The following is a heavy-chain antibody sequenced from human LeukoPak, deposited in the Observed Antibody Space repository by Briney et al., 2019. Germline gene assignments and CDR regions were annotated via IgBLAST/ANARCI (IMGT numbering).Heavy chain of an antibody. J-gene: IGHJ4*02. CDR3: ARGQRTGEYGSGSLNY. D-gene: IGHD3-10*01. V-gene: IGHV3-69-1*01. Sequence: GGSLRLSCAASGFTVSSNYMNWVRQAPGKGLEWVSYISSSSTIYYADSVKGRFTISRDNAKNSLYLQMNSLRAEDTAVYYCARGQRTGEYGSGSLNYWGQGTLVTVSS. CDR1: GFTVSSNY. CDR2: ISSSSTI.